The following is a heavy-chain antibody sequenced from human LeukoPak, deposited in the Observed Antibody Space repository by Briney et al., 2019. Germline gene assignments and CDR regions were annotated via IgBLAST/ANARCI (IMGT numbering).Heavy chain of an antibody. CDR2: IKSKTDGGTT. J-gene: IGHJ4*02. CDR1: GFIFSNAW. D-gene: IGHD3-10*01. CDR3: TTGSRGVARFDY. V-gene: IGHV3-15*01. Sequence: GGSLRLSCAASGFIFSNAWMSWVRQAPGKGLEWVGRIKSKTDGGTTDYAAPVKGRFTISRDDPENTLYLQMNSLKTEDTAVYYCTTGSRGVARFDYWGQGTLVTVSS.